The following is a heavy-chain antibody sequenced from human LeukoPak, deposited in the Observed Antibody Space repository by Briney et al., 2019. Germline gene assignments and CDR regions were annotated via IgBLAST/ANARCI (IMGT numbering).Heavy chain of an antibody. Sequence: GGSLRLSCAASGFTFSNYWMTWVRQAPGKGLEWVANMNQDGSGKYYVDSVKGRFTISRDNAKNSLYLQVNGLRTEDTAVYYCAKDRLLNCRGDCYIFDYWGQGTVVTVSS. CDR2: MNQDGSGK. V-gene: IGHV3-7*03. D-gene: IGHD2-21*02. CDR1: GFTFSNYW. CDR3: AKDRLLNCRGDCYIFDY. J-gene: IGHJ4*02.